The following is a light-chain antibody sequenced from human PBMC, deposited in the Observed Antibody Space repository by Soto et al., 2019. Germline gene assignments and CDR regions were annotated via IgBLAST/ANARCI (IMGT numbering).Light chain of an antibody. J-gene: IGKJ1*01. CDR3: QQYNNWWT. CDR1: QSVSSY. Sequence: EIVMTQSPATLSVSPGERATLSCRASQSVSSYLAWYQQKPGQAPRLLIYGASTRATGIPARFSGSGSGTEFTLTISSLQSEDFAVYYCQQYNNWWTFGQGTK. CDR2: GAS. V-gene: IGKV3-15*01.